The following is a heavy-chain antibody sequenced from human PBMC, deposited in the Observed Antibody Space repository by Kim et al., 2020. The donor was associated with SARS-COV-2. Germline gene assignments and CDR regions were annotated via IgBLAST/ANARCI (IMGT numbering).Heavy chain of an antibody. J-gene: IGHJ3*02. CDR3: ARDRSVTTQRGPDAFDI. CDR2: IIPIFGTA. Sequence: SVKVSCKASGGTFSSYAISWARQAPGQGLEWMGGIIPIFGTANYAQKFQGRVTITADESTSTAYMELSSLRSEDTAVYYCARDRSVTTQRGPDAFDIWGQGTMVTVSS. V-gene: IGHV1-69*13. D-gene: IGHD3-22*01. CDR1: GGTFSSYA.